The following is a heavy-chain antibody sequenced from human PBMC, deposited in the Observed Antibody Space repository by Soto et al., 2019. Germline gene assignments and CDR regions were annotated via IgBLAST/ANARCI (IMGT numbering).Heavy chain of an antibody. Sequence: PSETLSLTCTVSGGSISSSSYYWGWIRQPPGKGLEWIGSIYYSGSTYYNPSLKSRVTISVDTSKNQYSLKLSSVTAADTTVYNCARHRVYDFWSGYDYYYYYGMDVWGQGTTVTVSS. J-gene: IGHJ6*02. CDR1: GGSISSSSYY. CDR2: IYYSGST. CDR3: ARHRVYDFWSGYDYYYYYGMDV. V-gene: IGHV4-39*01. D-gene: IGHD3-3*01.